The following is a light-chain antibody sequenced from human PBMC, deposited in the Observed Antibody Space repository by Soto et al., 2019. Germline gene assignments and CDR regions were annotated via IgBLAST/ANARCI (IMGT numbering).Light chain of an antibody. CDR3: AAWDDSLNGHVV. Sequence: QSVLTQPPSASGTPGQRVTISCSGSSSNIGSNTVNWYQQLPGTAPKLLIYSNNQRPSGVPDRFSGSKSGTSASLAISGLQSEDEADYYYAAWDDSLNGHVVFGGGTKLNVL. V-gene: IGLV1-44*01. CDR1: SSNIGSNT. J-gene: IGLJ2*01. CDR2: SNN.